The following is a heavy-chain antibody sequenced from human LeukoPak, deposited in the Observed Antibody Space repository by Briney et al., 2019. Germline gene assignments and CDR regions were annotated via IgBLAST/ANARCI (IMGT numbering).Heavy chain of an antibody. CDR1: GFTFSYYS. CDR3: AKDEDHDYGDYYFDS. Sequence: GGSLRLSCAASGFTFSYYSMNWVRQAPGKGLEWVSYISDSSDTMYYADSVKGRFTISRDNAKNSLYLQMNSLRAEDTAVYYCAKDEDHDYGDYYFDSWGQGTLVTVSS. CDR2: ISDSSDTM. J-gene: IGHJ4*02. D-gene: IGHD4-17*01. V-gene: IGHV3-48*01.